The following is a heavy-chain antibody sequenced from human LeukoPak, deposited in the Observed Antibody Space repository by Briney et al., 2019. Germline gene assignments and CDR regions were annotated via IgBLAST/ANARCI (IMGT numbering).Heavy chain of an antibody. D-gene: IGHD2-2*01. CDR3: ARASSTSLLLDY. J-gene: IGHJ4*02. CDR1: GGTISSYA. Sequence: SVKVSCKASGGTISSYAISWVRQAPGQGLEWMGRIIPIFGIANYAQKFQGRVTITADKSTSTAYMELSSLRSEDTAVYYCARASSTSLLLDYWGQGTLVTVSS. CDR2: IIPIFGIA. V-gene: IGHV1-69*04.